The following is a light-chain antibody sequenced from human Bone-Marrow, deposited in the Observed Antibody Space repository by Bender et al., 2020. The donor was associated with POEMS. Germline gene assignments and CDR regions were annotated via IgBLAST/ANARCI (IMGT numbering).Light chain of an antibody. Sequence: QSALTQPHSVSGSPGQSVTISCTGTSSNVGGYDYVFWYQQYPGKAPQLVIFDVTQRPSGVPDRFSGSRSGNTASLTISGLPPEDEADYYCCSYAGAYTYVFGSGTRVTVL. CDR2: DVT. J-gene: IGLJ1*01. V-gene: IGLV2-11*01. CDR3: CSYAGAYTYV. CDR1: SSNVGGYDY.